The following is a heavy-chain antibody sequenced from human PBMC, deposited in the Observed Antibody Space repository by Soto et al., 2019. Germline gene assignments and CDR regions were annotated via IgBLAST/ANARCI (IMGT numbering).Heavy chain of an antibody. J-gene: IGHJ5*02. CDR2: MNPNSGHT. V-gene: IGHV1-8*01. D-gene: IGHD2-2*01. Sequence: QVQLVQSGAEVKKPGASVKVSFKASGYTFTSHDINWMRQTTGQGLEWMGWMNPNSGHTNYAQNFQGRVTMTRDTSINTAYMELTNLRSEDTAIYYCASDMSTTWGQGTLVTVSS. CDR1: GYTFTSHD. CDR3: ASDMSTT.